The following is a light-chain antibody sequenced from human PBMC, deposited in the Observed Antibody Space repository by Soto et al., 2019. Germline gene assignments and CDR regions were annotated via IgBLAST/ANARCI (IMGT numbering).Light chain of an antibody. CDR2: AAS. CDR3: QQFNVYPLT. V-gene: IGKV1-9*01. J-gene: IGKJ4*01. CDR1: QGIRDF. Sequence: DIQLTQSPSFLSASVGDRVTITCRASQGIRDFLAWYQQKPGKAPKLLIYAASTLQAGVPTRFSGVASGTEFTLPISNLQPADSATYYCQQFNVYPLTFGGGTKVEIK.